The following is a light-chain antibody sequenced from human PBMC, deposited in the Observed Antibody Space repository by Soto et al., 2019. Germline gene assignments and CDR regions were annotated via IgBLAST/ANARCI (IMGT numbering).Light chain of an antibody. CDR1: SGHRSYT. CDR2: LNSDGSH. CDR3: QTWGTGYVV. V-gene: IGLV4-69*01. J-gene: IGLJ2*01. Sequence: QLVLTQSPSASASLGASVRLTCTLSSGHRSYTIAWHQQQPEKGPRYLMKLNSDGSHRKGDGIPDRFSGSSSGAERYLIISRLQSEDEADYYCQTWGTGYVVFGGGTKLTVL.